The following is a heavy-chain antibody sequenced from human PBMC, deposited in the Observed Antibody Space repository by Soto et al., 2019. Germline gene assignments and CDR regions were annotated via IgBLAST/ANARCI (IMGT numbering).Heavy chain of an antibody. Sequence: PSETLSLTCAVSGGSISSSNWWSWVRQPPGKGLEWIGEIYHSGSTNYNPSLKSRVTISVDKSKNQFSLKLSSVTAADTAVYYCARDRQQLGLGYYYGMDFWGQGTMVTVSS. CDR1: GGSISSSNW. V-gene: IGHV4-4*02. J-gene: IGHJ6*02. CDR3: ARDRQQLGLGYYYGMDF. D-gene: IGHD6-13*01. CDR2: IYHSGST.